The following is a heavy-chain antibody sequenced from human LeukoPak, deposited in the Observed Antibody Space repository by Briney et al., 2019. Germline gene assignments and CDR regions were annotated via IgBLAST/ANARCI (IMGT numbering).Heavy chain of an antibody. D-gene: IGHD3-3*01. CDR3: ARDLGYDFWSGYLLNDAFDI. CDR2: INSDGSST. J-gene: IGHJ3*02. V-gene: IGHV3-74*01. Sequence: GGSLRLSCAASGFTFSSYWMHWVRHAPGKGLVWVSRINSDGSSTSYADSVKGRFTISRDNAKNTLYLQMNSLRAEDTAVYYCARDLGYDFWSGYLLNDAFDIWGQGTMVTVSS. CDR1: GFTFSSYW.